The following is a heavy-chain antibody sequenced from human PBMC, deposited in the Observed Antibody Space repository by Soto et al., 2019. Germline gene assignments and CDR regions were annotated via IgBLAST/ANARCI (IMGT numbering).Heavy chain of an antibody. CDR3: ARMASSGSLNWFDP. J-gene: IGHJ5*02. CDR2: MNPGSGNT. V-gene: IGHV1-8*01. Sequence: QVQLVQSGAEVKKPGASVKVSCKASGYTFTNYDISWVRQATGQGLEGVGWMNPGSGNTGYAHKFQGRVTMTRNSSISTAYMELSRLGSDDTAIYYCARMASSGSLNWFDPWGQGTLVTVSS. D-gene: IGHD3-10*01. CDR1: GYTFTNYD.